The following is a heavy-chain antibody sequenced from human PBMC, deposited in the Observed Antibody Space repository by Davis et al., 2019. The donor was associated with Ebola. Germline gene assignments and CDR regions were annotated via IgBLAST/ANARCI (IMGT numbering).Heavy chain of an antibody. V-gene: IGHV4-39*01. Sequence: MPSETLSLTCTVSGGSISSSSYYWGWIRQPPGKGLEWIGSIYYSGSTYYNPSLKSRVTISVDTSKNQFSLKLSSVTAADTAVYYCARGYCSSTSCHPKYNWFDPWGQGTLVTVSS. CDR1: GGSISSSSYY. CDR2: IYYSGST. J-gene: IGHJ5*02. D-gene: IGHD2-2*01. CDR3: ARGYCSSTSCHPKYNWFDP.